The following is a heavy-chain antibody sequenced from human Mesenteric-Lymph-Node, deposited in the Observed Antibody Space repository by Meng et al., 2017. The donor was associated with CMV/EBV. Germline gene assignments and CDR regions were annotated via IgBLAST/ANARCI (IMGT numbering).Heavy chain of an antibody. CDR2: IWHDGTNK. V-gene: IGHV3-33*01. D-gene: IGHD6-13*01. J-gene: IGHJ6*02. CDR3: LRVAAAGYYYYYGMDV. Sequence: GGSLRLSCAASGFTFSNYGMHWVRQAPGKGLEWVAVIWHDGTNKYYADSVKGRFTISRDNSKNTLYLQMDSLRAEDTAVYYCLRVAAAGYYYYYGMDVWGQGTTVTVSS. CDR1: GFTFSNYG.